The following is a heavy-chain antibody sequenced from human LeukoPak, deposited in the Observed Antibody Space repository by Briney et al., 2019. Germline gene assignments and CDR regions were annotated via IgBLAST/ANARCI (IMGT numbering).Heavy chain of an antibody. CDR1: GGSIGFYF. CDR2: INGNGVT. Sequence: PSETLSLTCTVSGGSIGFYFWSWIRQSAGKGLEWIGRINGNGVTNYNPSLKSRVTMSVDTSKSQFSLNLRSVIAADTSIYYCVRDELRTTYRFSWDPWGQGSLVTV. J-gene: IGHJ5*02. V-gene: IGHV4-4*07. D-gene: IGHD3-16*02. CDR3: VRDELRTTYRFSWDP.